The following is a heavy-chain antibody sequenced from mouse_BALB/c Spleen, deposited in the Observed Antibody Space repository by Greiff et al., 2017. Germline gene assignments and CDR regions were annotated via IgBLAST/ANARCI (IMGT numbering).Heavy chain of an antibody. CDR3: ARIITTVPYAMDY. D-gene: IGHD1-1*01. J-gene: IGHJ4*01. CDR2: ISSGSSTI. V-gene: IGHV5-17*02. CDR1: GFTFSSFG. Sequence: EVKLMESGGGLVQPGGSRKLSCAASGFTFSSFGMHWVRQAPEKGLEWVAYISSGSSTIYYADTVKGRFTISRDNPKNTLFLQMTSLRSEDTAMYYCARIITTVPYAMDYWGQGTSVTVSS.